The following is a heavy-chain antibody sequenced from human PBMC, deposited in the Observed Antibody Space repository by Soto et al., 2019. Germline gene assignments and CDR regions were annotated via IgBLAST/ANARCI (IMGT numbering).Heavy chain of an antibody. CDR1: GYSFTNND. V-gene: IGHV1-8*01. J-gene: IGHJ5*02. CDR2: MNPGSGDT. Sequence: SVKVSCKASGYSFTNNDVSWVRQATGQGLEWMGWMNPGSGDTGYAQKFQGRVTMTRDISIATAYMELSSLRSDDTAIYYCARMATFGSLNWFDPWGQGTLVTVSS. D-gene: IGHD3-16*01. CDR3: ARMATFGSLNWFDP.